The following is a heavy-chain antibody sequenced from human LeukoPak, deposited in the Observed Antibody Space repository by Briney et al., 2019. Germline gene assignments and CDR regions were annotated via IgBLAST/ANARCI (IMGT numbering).Heavy chain of an antibody. J-gene: IGHJ4*02. D-gene: IGHD6-13*01. Sequence: SETLSLTCTVSGGSISSSSYYWGWIRQPPGKGLEWIGSIYYSGSTYYNPSLKSRVTISVDTSKNQFFLKLSSVTAADTAVYYCARIRYSSSSYHFDYWGQGTLVTVSS. CDR3: ARIRYSSSSYHFDY. CDR1: GGSISSSSYY. V-gene: IGHV4-39*01. CDR2: IYYSGST.